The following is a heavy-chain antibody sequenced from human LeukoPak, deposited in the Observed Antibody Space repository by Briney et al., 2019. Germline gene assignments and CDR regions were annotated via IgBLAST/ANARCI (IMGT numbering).Heavy chain of an antibody. Sequence: PGGSLRLSCAASGFTFSSYGMHWVRQAPGKGLEWVTGISYDGSNKHYSDSVKGRLTISRDNSKNTLDLQMNSLTAEDTAVYYCARWNSNWFDPWGQGTLVTASS. V-gene: IGHV3-33*05. CDR3: ARWNSNWFDP. CDR1: GFTFSSYG. CDR2: ISYDGSNK. J-gene: IGHJ5*02. D-gene: IGHD1-7*01.